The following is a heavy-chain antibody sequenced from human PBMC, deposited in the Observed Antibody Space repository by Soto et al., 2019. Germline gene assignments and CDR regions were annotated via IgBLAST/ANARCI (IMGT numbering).Heavy chain of an antibody. CDR2: ISFDGTNK. Sequence: QVQLVEAGGGVVQPGRSLRLSCAASGFSLSGHAMHWVRQAPGKGLEWVAGISFDGTNKFYADSVKGRFTISRDNSKKVVFLQVNSLQVDDTAVYYWARDPSGSYYGGSWLDPWGQGTLVTVSS. D-gene: IGHD1-26*01. J-gene: IGHJ5*02. CDR3: ARDPSGSYYGGSWLDP. V-gene: IGHV3-30-3*01. CDR1: GFSLSGHA.